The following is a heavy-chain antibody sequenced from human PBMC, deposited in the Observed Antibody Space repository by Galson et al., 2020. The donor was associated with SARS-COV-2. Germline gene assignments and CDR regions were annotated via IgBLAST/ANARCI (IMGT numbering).Heavy chain of an antibody. Sequence: TGGSLRLSCAASGFTFSDYYMSWLRQAPGRGLEWVSYISSSGGTIYYANSVKGRFIISRDNAKNSLYLQMNSLRAEDTAIYYCAKGYSSGWYGGIEDYWGQGTLVTVSS. CDR3: AKGYSSGWYGGIEDY. V-gene: IGHV3-11*01. CDR1: GFTFSDYY. CDR2: ISSSGGTI. D-gene: IGHD6-19*01. J-gene: IGHJ4*02.